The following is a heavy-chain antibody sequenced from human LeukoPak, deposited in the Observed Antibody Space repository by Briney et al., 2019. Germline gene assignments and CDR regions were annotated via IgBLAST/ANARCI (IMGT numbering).Heavy chain of an antibody. CDR3: ARDLYYDSSGYYTPLTKNFDY. CDR2: IKQDGSEK. V-gene: IGHV3-7*01. J-gene: IGHJ4*02. Sequence: TGGSLRLSCAASGFTFSSYWMSWVRQAPGKGLEWVANIKQDGSEKYYVDSVKGRFTISRDNAKNSLYLQMNSLRAEDTAVYYCARDLYYDSSGYYTPLTKNFDYWGQGTLVTVSS. CDR1: GFTFSSYW. D-gene: IGHD3-22*01.